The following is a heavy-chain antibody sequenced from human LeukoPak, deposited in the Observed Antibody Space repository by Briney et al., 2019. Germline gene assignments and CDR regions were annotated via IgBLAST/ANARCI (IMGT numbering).Heavy chain of an antibody. CDR2: ISANTGDT. V-gene: IGHV1-18*01. Sequence: ASVTVSCKASGYTFTRYGIPWVRQAPGQGLEWMGWISANTGDTNYAQKFRGRVTMTTDTSPTTAYMELRSLRSDDPAVYYCARDIVPMTPLGYYGMDVWGQGTTVTVSS. D-gene: IGHD2-8*01. CDR3: ARDIVPMTPLGYYGMDV. CDR1: GYTFTRYG. J-gene: IGHJ6*02.